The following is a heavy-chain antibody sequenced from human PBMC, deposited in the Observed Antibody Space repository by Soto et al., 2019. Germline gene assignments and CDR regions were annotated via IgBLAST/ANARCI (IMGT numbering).Heavy chain of an antibody. Sequence: SPTLSLTCTVSGGSISSYYWGWIRQPPGKGLEWIGHIYYTGSTNYNPSLKSRVTISVDTAKNQFSLKLSSVTAADTAVYYCARVPGYCINGICYRGNWFDPWGQGTLVTVSS. V-gene: IGHV4-59*08. CDR2: IYYTGST. J-gene: IGHJ5*02. D-gene: IGHD2-8*01. CDR3: ARVPGYCINGICYRGNWFDP. CDR1: GGSISSYY.